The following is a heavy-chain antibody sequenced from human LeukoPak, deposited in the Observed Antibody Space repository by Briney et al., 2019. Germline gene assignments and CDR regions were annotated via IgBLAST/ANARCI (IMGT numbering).Heavy chain of an antibody. J-gene: IGHJ3*02. Sequence: SETLSLTCTVSGGSISSSAYYWGWIRQSPGKGPEWIGTISYSGSTYYHPSLKSRLTISVDTSKNQFSLRLSSVAAADTAVYYCARHRYFWGGYYNAFDMWGQGTMVTVSS. D-gene: IGHD3-3*01. V-gene: IGHV4-39*01. CDR3: ARHRYFWGGYYNAFDM. CDR2: ISYSGST. CDR1: GGSISSSAYY.